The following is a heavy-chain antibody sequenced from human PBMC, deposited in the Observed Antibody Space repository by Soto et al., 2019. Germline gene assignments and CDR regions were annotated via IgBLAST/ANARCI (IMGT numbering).Heavy chain of an antibody. CDR2: ILNDGSNR. CDR3: ARDDEYSGNGMDV. J-gene: IGHJ6*02. CDR1: EFTFSNYG. D-gene: IGHD3-10*01. V-gene: IGHV3-33*01. Sequence: QVQLVESGGGVVQPGRSLRLSCAASEFTFSNYGMHWVRQAPGKGLEWVAVILNDGSNRYPADSVKDRFTISRDNSKNTLYLQMNSLRAEDTAVYYCARDDEYSGNGMDVWGQWTTVTVS.